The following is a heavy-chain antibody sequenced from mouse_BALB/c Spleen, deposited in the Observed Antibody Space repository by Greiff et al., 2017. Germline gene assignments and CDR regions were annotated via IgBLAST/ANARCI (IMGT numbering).Heavy chain of an antibody. V-gene: IGHV2-9*02. CDR1: GFSLTSYG. J-gene: IGHJ3*01. CDR2: IWAGGST. D-gene: IGHD1-1*01. Sequence: QVQLKESGPGLVAPSQSLSITCTVSGFSLTSYGVHWVRQPPGKGLEWLGVIWAGGSTNYNSALMSRLSISKDNSKSQVFLKMNSLQTDDTAMYYCARGGYYGSSEDWFAYWGQGTLVTVSA. CDR3: ARGGYYGSSEDWFAY.